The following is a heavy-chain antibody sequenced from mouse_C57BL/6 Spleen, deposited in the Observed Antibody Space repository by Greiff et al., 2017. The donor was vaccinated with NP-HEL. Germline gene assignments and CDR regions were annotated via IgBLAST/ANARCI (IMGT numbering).Heavy chain of an antibody. CDR1: GYTFTDYN. CDR3: ARGEGYSRDFDY. D-gene: IGHD3-1*01. CDR2: INPNNGGT. Sequence: EVQLQQSGPELVKPGASVKMSCKASGYTFTDYNMHWVKQSHGKSLEWIGYINPNNGGTSYNQKFKGKATLTVNKSSSTAYMELRSLTSEDSAVYYCARGEGYSRDFDYWGQGTTLTVSS. V-gene: IGHV1-22*01. J-gene: IGHJ2*01.